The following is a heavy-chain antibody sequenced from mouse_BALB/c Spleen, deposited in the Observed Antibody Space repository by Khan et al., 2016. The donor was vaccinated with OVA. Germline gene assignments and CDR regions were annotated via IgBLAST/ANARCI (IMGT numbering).Heavy chain of an antibody. V-gene: IGHV3-2*02. J-gene: IGHJ2*01. CDR3: ARGNYYGYYFDY. CDR1: GYSITSGYA. D-gene: IGHD1-1*01. Sequence: EVELVESGPGLVKPSQSLSLTCTVTGYSITSGYAWNWLRQFPGNKLEWMGYISYGGCNSYNQSLKSRISIPRDTTKNQFFLQLNSATTEDTATYTCARGNYYGYYFDYWGQGTPLTVSS. CDR2: ISYGGCN.